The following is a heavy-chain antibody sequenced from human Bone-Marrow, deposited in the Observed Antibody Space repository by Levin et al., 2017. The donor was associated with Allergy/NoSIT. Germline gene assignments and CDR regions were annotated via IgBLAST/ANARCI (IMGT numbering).Heavy chain of an antibody. CDR3: ARAPPSTYDNYVHWFDP. Sequence: GESLKISCQASGYNFIGYYIHWLRQAPGHGLEWMGRIDPNSGGTKYAQKFQGWVTMTRATSTSTAYIDLSRLKSDDTAVYYCARAPPSTYDNYVHWFDPWGQGTLVTVSS. J-gene: IGHJ5*02. CDR2: IDPNSGGT. CDR1: GYNFIGYY. V-gene: IGHV1-2*04. D-gene: IGHD3-16*01.